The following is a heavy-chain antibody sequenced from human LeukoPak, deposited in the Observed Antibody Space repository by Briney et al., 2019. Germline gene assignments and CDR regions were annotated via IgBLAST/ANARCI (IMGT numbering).Heavy chain of an antibody. Sequence: SGVQVPCKACVGTFNSYAIIWVRPAPGQGRAWMGGTIPILATATPAQKFQGRVTIPTDDSTTTAYMQLSSLRSEDTAVYYCARSGHGELPYDYCGQGTLVTVSS. CDR3: ARSGHGELPYDY. D-gene: IGHD1-26*01. V-gene: IGHV1-69*05. CDR1: VGTFNSYA. J-gene: IGHJ4*02. CDR2: TIPILATA.